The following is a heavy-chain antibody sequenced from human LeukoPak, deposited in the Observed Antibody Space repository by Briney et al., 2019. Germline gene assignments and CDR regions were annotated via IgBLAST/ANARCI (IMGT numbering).Heavy chain of an antibody. CDR3: TRDLAAVPGPRMDV. J-gene: IGHJ6*02. V-gene: IGHV3-7*03. D-gene: IGHD6-19*01. CDR2: IKQDASQE. Sequence: GGSLRLSCAASGFTFSSYWMSWVRQAPGKGPEWVAHIKQDASQEYHVDSVKGRFTISRDNARNSLYLQMDSLRDDDTAMYFCTRDLAAVPGPRMDVWGQGTTVTVSS. CDR1: GFTFSSYW.